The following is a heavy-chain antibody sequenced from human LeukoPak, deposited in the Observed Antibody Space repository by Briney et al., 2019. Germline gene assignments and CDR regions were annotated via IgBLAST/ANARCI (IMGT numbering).Heavy chain of an antibody. CDR2: INQDGSAK. V-gene: IGHV3-7*01. D-gene: IGHD2/OR15-2a*01. CDR3: GQNTDV. Sequence: GGSLRLSCAASGFTFSHYWMHWVRQAPGKGLEWVANINQDGSAKFYVDSVKGRFTISRDNAKNSLYLQMNSLRAEDTAVYYCGQNTDVWGQGTTVTVSS. CDR1: GFTFSHYW. J-gene: IGHJ6*02.